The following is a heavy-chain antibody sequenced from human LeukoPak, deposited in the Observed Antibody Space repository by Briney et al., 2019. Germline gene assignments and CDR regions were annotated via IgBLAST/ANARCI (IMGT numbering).Heavy chain of an antibody. CDR3: ARDESVTGPTTFDY. V-gene: IGHV3-74*01. D-gene: IGHD6-19*01. CDR2: INTDGSDT. CDR1: GFTFRRYW. J-gene: IGHJ4*02. Sequence: QPGGSLSLSCAASGFTFRRYWMHWVRQAPGKGPVWVSRINTDGSDTIYADSVKGRFTISRDNAKNTLFPQMNSLRAEDTAVYYCARDESVTGPTTFDYWGQGTLVTVSS.